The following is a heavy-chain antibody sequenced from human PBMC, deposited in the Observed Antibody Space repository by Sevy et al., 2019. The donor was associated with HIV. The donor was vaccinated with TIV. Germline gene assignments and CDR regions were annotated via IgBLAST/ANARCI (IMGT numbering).Heavy chain of an antibody. J-gene: IGHJ4*02. CDR1: GFTFSSYA. V-gene: IGHV3-23*01. CDR3: AKVTGYDFWSGYWD. D-gene: IGHD3-3*01. Sequence: GGSMRLSCAASGFTFSSYAMSWVRQAPGKGLEWVSAISGSGGSTYYADSVKDRFTISRDNSKNTLYLQMNSLRAEDTAVYYCAKVTGYDFWSGYWDWGQGTLVTVSS. CDR2: ISGSGGST.